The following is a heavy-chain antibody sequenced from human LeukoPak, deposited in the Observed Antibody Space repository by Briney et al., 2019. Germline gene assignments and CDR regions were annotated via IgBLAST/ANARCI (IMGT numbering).Heavy chain of an antibody. CDR3: AREAVGDDYGDPYYFDY. CDR1: GGTFSSYA. D-gene: IGHD4-17*01. J-gene: IGHJ4*02. V-gene: IGHV1-69*13. Sequence: GASVKVSCKASGGTFSSYAISWVRQAPGQGLEWMGGIIPIFGTANYAQKFQGRVTITADESTSTAYMELSSLRSEDTAVYYCAREAVGDDYGDPYYFDYWGQGTLVTGSS. CDR2: IIPIFGTA.